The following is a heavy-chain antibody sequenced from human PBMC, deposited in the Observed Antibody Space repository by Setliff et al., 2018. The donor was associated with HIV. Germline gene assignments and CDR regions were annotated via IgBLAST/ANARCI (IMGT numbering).Heavy chain of an antibody. V-gene: IGHV3-13*01. J-gene: IGHJ2*01. Sequence: PGGSLRLSCAASGFTFSTYDMHWVRQPTGKGLEWVSVIGAAGGTSYRNSVKGQFIVSRENAKNSLYLQMNNLRAGDTAVYSCVRELGRPGSWYFDLWGRGTLVTVS. CDR2: IGAAGGT. CDR3: VRELGRPGSWYFDL. D-gene: IGHD7-27*01. CDR1: GFTFSTYD.